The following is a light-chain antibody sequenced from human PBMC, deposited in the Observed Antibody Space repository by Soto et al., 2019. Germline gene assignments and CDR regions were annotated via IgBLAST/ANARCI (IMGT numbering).Light chain of an antibody. V-gene: IGLV1-44*01. Sequence: QAVLTQPPSASETPGQRVTLSCSGGSSNIGINAISWYQHLPGTAPKLLIYSNDQRPSEVPDRFSGSKSGTSASLAISGLQSEDEADYYCATWDDSLNGWVFGGGTKVTVL. CDR2: SND. CDR1: SSNIGINA. J-gene: IGLJ3*02. CDR3: ATWDDSLNGWV.